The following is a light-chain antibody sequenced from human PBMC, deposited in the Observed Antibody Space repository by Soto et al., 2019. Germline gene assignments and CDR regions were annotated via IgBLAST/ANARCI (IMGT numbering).Light chain of an antibody. CDR3: QHYGGSFI. V-gene: IGKV3-20*01. Sequence: EIVLTQSPGTLSLSPGQRATLSCRASESISRDYLAWYQQRLGQAPRLLIYGASSGATGIPDRFSGSGSGTDVTLTISSLEPEDFAIYYCQHYGGSFIFGPGTKVDFK. J-gene: IGKJ3*01. CDR2: GAS. CDR1: ESISRDY.